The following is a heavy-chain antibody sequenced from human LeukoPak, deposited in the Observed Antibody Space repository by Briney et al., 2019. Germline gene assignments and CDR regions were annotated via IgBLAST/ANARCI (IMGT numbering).Heavy chain of an antibody. CDR2: ISSSSSYI. J-gene: IGHJ4*02. CDR3: ARAPGSYYYFDY. V-gene: IGHV3-21*01. CDR1: GFTFSSYS. D-gene: IGHD1-26*01. Sequence: GGSLRLSCAASGFTFSSYSMTWVRQAPGKGLEWVSSISSSSSYIYHADSVKGRFTTSRDNAKNSLYLQMNSLRAEDTAVYYCARAPGSYYYFDYWGQGTLVTVSS.